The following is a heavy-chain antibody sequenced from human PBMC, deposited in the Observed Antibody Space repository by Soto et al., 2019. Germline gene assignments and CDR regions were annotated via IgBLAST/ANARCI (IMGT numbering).Heavy chain of an antibody. V-gene: IGHV3-48*01. CDR2: ISSSSSTI. CDR1: GFTFRNYS. CDR3: ARDLLLPWFGELLGFYGMDV. Sequence: PGGSLRLSCAASGFTFRNYSMNWVRQAKGKGLESVSYISSSSSTIYYADSVKGRFTISRDNVKNSLYLQMNSLRAEDSVVFYCARDLLLPWFGELLGFYGMDVWGQGT. D-gene: IGHD3-10*01. J-gene: IGHJ6*02.